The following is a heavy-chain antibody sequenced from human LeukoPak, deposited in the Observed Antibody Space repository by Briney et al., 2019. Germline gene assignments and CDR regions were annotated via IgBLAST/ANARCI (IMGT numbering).Heavy chain of an antibody. Sequence: SETLSLTCTVSGGSISSGDYYWSWIRQPPGKGLEWIGYIYYSGSTYYNPSLKSRVTISVDTSKNQFSLKLSSVTAADTAVYYCARGPDPYCSSTSCNDYWGQGTLVTASS. J-gene: IGHJ4*02. CDR2: IYYSGST. CDR1: GGSISSGDYY. D-gene: IGHD2-2*01. V-gene: IGHV4-30-4*01. CDR3: ARGPDPYCSSTSCNDY.